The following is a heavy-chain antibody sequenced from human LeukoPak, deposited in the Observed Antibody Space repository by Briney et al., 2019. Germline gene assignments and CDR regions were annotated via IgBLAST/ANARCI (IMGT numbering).Heavy chain of an antibody. CDR2: INHSGST. J-gene: IGHJ3*02. Sequence: SETLSLTCAVYGGSFSGYYWNWLRQPPGKGLEWIGEINHSGSTNYNPSLKSRVTISVDTSKNQFSLKLSSVTAADTAVYFCARGPYSYDSSGAFDIWGQGTMVTVSS. D-gene: IGHD3-22*01. CDR3: ARGPYSYDSSGAFDI. V-gene: IGHV4-34*01. CDR1: GGSFSGYY.